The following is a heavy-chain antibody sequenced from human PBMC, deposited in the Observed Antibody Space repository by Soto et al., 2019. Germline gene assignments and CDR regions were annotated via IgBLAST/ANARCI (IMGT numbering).Heavy chain of an antibody. D-gene: IGHD6-6*01. Sequence: NPSETLSLTCTVSGGSISNHYWSWIRQPPGKGLEWIGYIYYNGNTNYNPSLKSRVTMSVDTSGNQISLKLSSVTAADTAVYYCGRELGSSTEFDYWDQGTLVTGSS. CDR3: GRELGSSTEFDY. CDR2: IYYNGNT. J-gene: IGHJ4*02. CDR1: GGSISNHY. V-gene: IGHV4-59*11.